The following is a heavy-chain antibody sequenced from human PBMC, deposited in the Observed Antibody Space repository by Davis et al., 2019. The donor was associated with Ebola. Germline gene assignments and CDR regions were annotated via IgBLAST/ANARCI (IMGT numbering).Heavy chain of an antibody. J-gene: IGHJ6*04. V-gene: IGHV3-23*01. CDR2: ISGSGGTT. D-gene: IGHD3-3*01. CDR3: ARSGLSFGVVKYHYGMDV. CDR1: GFIFSSYG. Sequence: GESLKISCAASGFIFSSYGMSWVRQAPGKGLEWVSAISGSGGTTYYAGSVKGRFTVSRDNSKKTMYLQMNSLRAEDTAVYYCARSGLSFGVVKYHYGMDVWGKGTTVTVSS.